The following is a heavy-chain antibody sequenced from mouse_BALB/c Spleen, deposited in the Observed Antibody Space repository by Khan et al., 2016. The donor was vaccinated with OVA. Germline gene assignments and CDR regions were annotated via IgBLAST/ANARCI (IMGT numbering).Heavy chain of an antibody. CDR1: GYTFTDYA. V-gene: IGHV1S137*01. Sequence: QVQLQQSGAELVRPGVSVKISCKASGYTFTDYAMHWVKQRHAKSLEWIGVISTNYGDADYNQKFQGKASMTVDRSSSTVYLELARLTSEDSAIYYSVRGGKCAYWGQGNLVTVSA. CDR3: VRGGKCAY. CDR2: ISTNYGDA. J-gene: IGHJ3*01. D-gene: IGHD1-1*02.